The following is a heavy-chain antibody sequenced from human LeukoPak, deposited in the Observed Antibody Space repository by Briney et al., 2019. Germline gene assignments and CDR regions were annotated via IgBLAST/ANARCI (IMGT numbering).Heavy chain of an antibody. V-gene: IGHV4-61*02. CDR1: GGSISRRSYY. CDR2: IYTSGST. CDR3: ARQTTNYYDRSGYQLGWFDP. D-gene: IGHD3-22*01. Sequence: SQTLSLTCTVCGGSISRRSYYWSWIRQPAGKGLEWIGRIYTSGSTNYNPSLKSRVTISVDTSKNQFSLKLSSVTAADTAVYYCARQTTNYYDRSGYQLGWFDPWGKGTLVTVFS. J-gene: IGHJ5*02.